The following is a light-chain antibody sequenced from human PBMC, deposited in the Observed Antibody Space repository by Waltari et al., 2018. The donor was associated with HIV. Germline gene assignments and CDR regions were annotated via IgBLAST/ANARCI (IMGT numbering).Light chain of an antibody. Sequence: EIVMTQSPATLSVSPGDRATLSCRASQSVSSNLAWYQQRPGQAPRLLIFGASTRATCIPARFSGSGSGTEFSLTISSLQSEDFAVYYCQQYNSWPAAWTFGQGTNVEIK. V-gene: IGKV3-15*01. CDR2: GAS. CDR1: QSVSSN. CDR3: QQYNSWPAAWT. J-gene: IGKJ1*01.